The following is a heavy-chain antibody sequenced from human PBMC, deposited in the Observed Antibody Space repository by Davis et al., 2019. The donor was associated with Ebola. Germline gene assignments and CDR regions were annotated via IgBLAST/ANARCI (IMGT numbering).Heavy chain of an antibody. J-gene: IGHJ5*02. Sequence: MPSETLSLTCTVSGGSVSSGSYYWSWIRQPPEKGLEWVGYIYYSGSTNCNPSLKSRVTISVDTSKNQFSLKLSSVTAADTAVYYCARGVGATTGWFDPWGQGTLVTVSS. V-gene: IGHV4-61*01. CDR3: ARGVGATTGWFDP. CDR1: GGSVSSGSYY. D-gene: IGHD1-26*01. CDR2: IYYSGST.